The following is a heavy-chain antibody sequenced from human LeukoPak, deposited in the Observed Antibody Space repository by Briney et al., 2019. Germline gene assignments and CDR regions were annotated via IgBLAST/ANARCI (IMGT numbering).Heavy chain of an antibody. CDR3: ARGRPNYYFDC. Sequence: GGSLRLSCAASGFTFSSYGMHWVRQAPGKGLQWVAFIRHDGSNKKYADSVKGRFTISRDNSRNTLYLQMNSLRAEDTAVYYCARGRPNYYFDCWGQGTLVTVSS. CDR1: GFTFSSYG. CDR2: IRHDGSNK. V-gene: IGHV3-30*02. D-gene: IGHD4/OR15-4a*01. J-gene: IGHJ4*02.